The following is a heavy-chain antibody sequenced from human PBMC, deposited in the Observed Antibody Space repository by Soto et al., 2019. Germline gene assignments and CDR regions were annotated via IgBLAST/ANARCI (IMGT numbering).Heavy chain of an antibody. D-gene: IGHD3-9*01. CDR1: GFTFSSYA. V-gene: IGHV3-30-3*01. CDR3: ARGDVLRYFDWSNDNWFDP. J-gene: IGHJ5*02. Sequence: PGGSLRLSCAASGFTFSSYAMHWVRQAPGKGLEWVAVISYDGSNKYYADSVKGRFTISRDNSKNTLYLQTNSLRAEDTAVYYCARGDVLRYFDWSNDNWFDPWGQGTLVTVSS. CDR2: ISYDGSNK.